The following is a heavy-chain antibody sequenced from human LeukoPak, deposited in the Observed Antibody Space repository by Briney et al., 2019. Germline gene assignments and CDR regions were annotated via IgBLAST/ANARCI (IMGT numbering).Heavy chain of an antibody. J-gene: IGHJ6*02. D-gene: IGHD3-3*01. CDR1: GFTFSSYA. Sequence: GGSLRLSCAASGFTFSSYAMSWVRQAPGKGLEWVSAISGSGGSTYYADSVKGRFTISRDNSKNTLYLQMNSLRAEDTAVYYCAKDLRYDFWSGSSAGRKKSYYYYGMDVWGQGTTVTVSS. CDR2: ISGSGGST. CDR3: AKDLRYDFWSGSSAGRKKSYYYYGMDV. V-gene: IGHV3-23*01.